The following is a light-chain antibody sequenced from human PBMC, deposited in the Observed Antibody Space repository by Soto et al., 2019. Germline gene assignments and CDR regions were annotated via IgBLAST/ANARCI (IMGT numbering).Light chain of an antibody. J-gene: IGKJ5*01. Sequence: EIVLTQSPGTLSLSPGERATLSCRASQSVLSNFLAWYQQKPGQAPRLLLYGASTRATGIPGRFSGSGSGTDFAPTTCILEPAGVAVYYCQHYFYSPLPFGQGTRLEIK. CDR2: GAS. V-gene: IGKV3-20*01. CDR3: QHYFYSPLP. CDR1: QSVLSNF.